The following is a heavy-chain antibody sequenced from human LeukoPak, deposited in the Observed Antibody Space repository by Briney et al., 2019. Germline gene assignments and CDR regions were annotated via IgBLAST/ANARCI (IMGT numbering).Heavy chain of an antibody. J-gene: IGHJ4*02. V-gene: IGHV4-34*01. CDR2: INHSGSA. Sequence: SETLSLTCAVSGGSFSGYYWTWNHQPPGKGLEWIGEINHSGSANYNPSLKSRVTISLDTSKNQFSLKLSSVTAADTAVYYCARGQGTVTTHWGQGTLVTVSS. CDR1: GGSFSGYY. CDR3: ARGQGTVTTH. D-gene: IGHD4-17*01.